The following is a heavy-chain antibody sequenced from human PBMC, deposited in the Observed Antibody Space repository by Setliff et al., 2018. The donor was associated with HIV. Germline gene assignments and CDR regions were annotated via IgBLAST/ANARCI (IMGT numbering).Heavy chain of an antibody. CDR1: GFTFSNYW. CDR2: IKQDGSEI. CDR3: AKDHHALYIAVAGTPYK. V-gene: IGHV3-7*03. Sequence: PGGSLRLSCAASGFTFSNYWMDWVRQAPGKGLEWVATIKQDGSEIYYMDSVKGRFTISRDNSKNTVSLQMNSLTAEDTAKYFCAKDHHALYIAVAGTPYKWGQGTLVTVSS. J-gene: IGHJ1*01. D-gene: IGHD6-19*01.